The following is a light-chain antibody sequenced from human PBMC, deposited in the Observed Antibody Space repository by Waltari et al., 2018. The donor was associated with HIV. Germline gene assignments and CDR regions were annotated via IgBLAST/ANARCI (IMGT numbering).Light chain of an antibody. Sequence: QSALTQPASVSGSPGHSITISCTGTSIDVGRYTLVSWYQQHPGTAPKFMIYEVSKRPSGVSNRFSGSKSGNTASLTISGLQAEDEADYYCCSYAGSSTWVFGGGTKLTVL. CDR2: EVS. CDR1: SIDVGRYTL. CDR3: CSYAGSSTWV. V-gene: IGLV2-23*02. J-gene: IGLJ3*02.